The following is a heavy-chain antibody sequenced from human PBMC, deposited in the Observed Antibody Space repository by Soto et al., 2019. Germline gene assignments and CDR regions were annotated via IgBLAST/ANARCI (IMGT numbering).Heavy chain of an antibody. V-gene: IGHV1-69*01. Sequence: QVQLVQSGAEVKKPGSSVKVSCKASGGTFGSYAFSWVRQAPGQGLEWMGGIIPVSGAAHYAQKFQGRVTITADESESTAYRELSSLSSQDTAVYYCASALGCRSTSCTLDYWGQGTRVIVSS. CDR2: IIPVSGAA. CDR1: GGTFGSYA. D-gene: IGHD2-2*01. CDR3: ASALGCRSTSCTLDY. J-gene: IGHJ4*02.